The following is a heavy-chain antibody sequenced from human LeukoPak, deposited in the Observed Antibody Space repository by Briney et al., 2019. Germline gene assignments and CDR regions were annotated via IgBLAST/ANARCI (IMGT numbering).Heavy chain of an antibody. CDR3: ARGSRTTGRGDY. Sequence: PSETLSLTCTVSGYSISSGYYWGWIRQPPGKGLEWIGSIYHSGSTYYNPSLKSRVTISVDTSKNQFSLKLSSVTAADTAVYYCARGSRTTGRGDYWGQGTLVTVSS. CDR1: GYSISSGYY. V-gene: IGHV4-38-2*02. CDR2: IYHSGST. D-gene: IGHD1-1*01. J-gene: IGHJ4*02.